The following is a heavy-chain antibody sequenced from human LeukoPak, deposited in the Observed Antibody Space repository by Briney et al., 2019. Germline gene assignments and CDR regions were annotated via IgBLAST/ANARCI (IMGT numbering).Heavy chain of an antibody. CDR2: IFHGGST. D-gene: IGHD1-1*01. CDR3: ARGPRYPDCYYYYYMDV. V-gene: IGHV4-38-2*01. CDR1: GYSISSGFY. J-gene: IGHJ6*03. Sequence: PSETLSLTCAVSGYSISSGFYWGWIRQPPGKGLEWIGSIFHGGSTYYNPSLKSRVTISVDTSKNQFSLKLSSVTAADTAVYYCARGPRYPDCYYYYYMDVWGKGTTVTVSS.